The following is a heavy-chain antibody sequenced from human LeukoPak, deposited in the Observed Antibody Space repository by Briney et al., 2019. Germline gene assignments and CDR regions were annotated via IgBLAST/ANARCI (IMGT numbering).Heavy chain of an antibody. V-gene: IGHV3-53*01. CDR3: TVFGAPNP. CDR2: IHSSGAT. D-gene: IGHD3-10*01. CDR1: GFTGSNNY. J-gene: IGHJ5*02. Sequence: GGSLRLSCAASGFTGSNNYVSWVRQAPGMGLEWVSAIHSSGATCYADSVKGRFTISRDTSKNTLYLQISSLRVEDTAVYYCTVFGAPNPWGQGTLVPVS.